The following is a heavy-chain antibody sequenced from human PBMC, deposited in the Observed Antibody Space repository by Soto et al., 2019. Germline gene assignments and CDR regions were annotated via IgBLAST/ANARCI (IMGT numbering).Heavy chain of an antibody. CDR1: GYTFTSYD. J-gene: IGHJ6*03. CDR3: ARGFFSRCGDYRYYKYF. V-gene: IGHV1-8*01. Sequence: ASVKVSCKASGYTFTSYDISWVRQATGQGLEWMGWMNPNSGNTGYAQKFQGRVTMTRNTSISTAYMELSSLRSEDTAVYYCARGFFSRCGDYRYYKYFRSRGSTDTGS. CDR2: MNPNSGNT. D-gene: IGHD3-3*01.